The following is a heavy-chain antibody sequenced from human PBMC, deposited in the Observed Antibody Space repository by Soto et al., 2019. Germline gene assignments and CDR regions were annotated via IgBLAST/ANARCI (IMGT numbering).Heavy chain of an antibody. V-gene: IGHV3-21*01. Sequence: KSGGSLRLSCTVSGFAFSNYGINWVRQAPGKGLEWVSSISKSDYTYYSDSVKGRFTISRDNAKNSVSLQMNTLRVEDTAVYYCAREDSIVIPAVSDFWGQGTLVTV. D-gene: IGHD2-2*01. CDR3: AREDSIVIPAVSDF. CDR2: ISKSDYT. J-gene: IGHJ4*02. CDR1: GFAFSNYG.